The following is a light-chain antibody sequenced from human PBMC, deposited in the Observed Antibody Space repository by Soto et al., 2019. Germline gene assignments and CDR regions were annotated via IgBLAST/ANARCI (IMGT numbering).Light chain of an antibody. Sequence: EIVLKQSPGTLSLSTGERATVSCRASQSVSSNYLAWYQQKPGRAPRLLIYGASSRDTGIPDRFSGSGSGTDFTLTISRLEPEDFAVYYCQQYNNWPPITFGQGTRLEI. CDR3: QQYNNWPPIT. V-gene: IGKV3-20*01. CDR1: QSVSSNY. J-gene: IGKJ5*01. CDR2: GAS.